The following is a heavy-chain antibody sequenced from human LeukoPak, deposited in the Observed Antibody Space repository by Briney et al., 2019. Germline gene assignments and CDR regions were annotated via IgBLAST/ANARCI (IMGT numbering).Heavy chain of an antibody. D-gene: IGHD1-26*01. CDR2: ISGSGGST. CDR1: KFNFNSYG. Sequence: GGSLRLSCTTSKFNFNSYGMTWVRQAPGKGLEWVSSISGSGGSTQYAASVQGRFTISRDNSKNTLYLQMNSLRAEDTAVYYCARAHHGRGNWFDPWGQGTLVTVSS. V-gene: IGHV3-23*01. J-gene: IGHJ5*02. CDR3: ARAHHGRGNWFDP.